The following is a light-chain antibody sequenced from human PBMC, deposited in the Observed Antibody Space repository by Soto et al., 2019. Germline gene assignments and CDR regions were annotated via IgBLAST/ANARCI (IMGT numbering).Light chain of an antibody. V-gene: IGLV7-46*01. CDR1: TGAVTSGHY. CDR2: DTT. CDR3: LISYSGAWV. Sequence: QAVVTQDPSVTVSPGGTVTLTCGSSTGAVTSGHYPYWFQQNPGQAPRTLIYDTTNKHSWIPDRFSGSLIGGKAALTLSGAQAEDEAEYYCLISYSGAWVFGGGTKLTVL. J-gene: IGLJ3*02.